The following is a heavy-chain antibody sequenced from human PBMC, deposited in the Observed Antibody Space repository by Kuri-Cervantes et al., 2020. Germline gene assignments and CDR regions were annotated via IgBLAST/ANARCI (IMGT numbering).Heavy chain of an antibody. CDR2: IYHSGST. D-gene: IGHD3-10*01. J-gene: IGHJ4*02. CDR3: ARGVNYYGSGSYYSPRYYFDY. V-gene: IGHV4-4*02. CDR1: GGSISSSNW. Sequence: SCAVSGGSISSSNWWSWVRQPPGKGLEWIGEIYHSGSTSYNPSLKSRVTISVDKSKNQFSLKLSSVTAADTAVYYCARGVNYYGSGSYYSPRYYFDYWGQGTLVTVSS.